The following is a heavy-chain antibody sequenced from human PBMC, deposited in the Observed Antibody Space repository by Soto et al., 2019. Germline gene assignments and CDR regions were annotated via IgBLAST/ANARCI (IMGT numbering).Heavy chain of an antibody. CDR3: ARDQGEDSSGWYSYYYYGMDV. CDR1: GFTFISYA. J-gene: IGHJ6*02. D-gene: IGHD6-19*01. Sequence: GGSLRLSCGASGFTFISYAMHWVHQAPGKGLEWVAVISYDGSNKYYADSVKGRFTISRDNSKNTLYLQMNSLRAGDTAVYYCARDQGEDSSGWYSYYYYGMDVWGQGTTVTVSS. CDR2: ISYDGSNK. V-gene: IGHV3-30-3*01.